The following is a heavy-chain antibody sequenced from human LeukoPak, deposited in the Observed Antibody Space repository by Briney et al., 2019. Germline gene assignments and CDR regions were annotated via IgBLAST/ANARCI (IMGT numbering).Heavy chain of an antibody. CDR3: ARPAGPTVTTSGYYYYYGMDV. V-gene: IGHV3-53*01. D-gene: IGHD4-11*01. CDR2: IYSGGST. Sequence: GGSLRLSCAASGFTFSSYAMSWVRQAPGKGLEWVSVIYSGGSTYYADSVKGRFTISRDNSKNTLYLQMNSLRAEDTAVYYCARPAGPTVTTSGYYYYYGMDVWGQGTTVTVSS. J-gene: IGHJ6*02. CDR1: GFTFSSYA.